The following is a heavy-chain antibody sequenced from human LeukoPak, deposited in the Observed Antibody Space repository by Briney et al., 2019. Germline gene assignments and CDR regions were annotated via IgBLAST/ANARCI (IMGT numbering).Heavy chain of an antibody. CDR1: GGSISSYY. D-gene: IGHD3-3*01. V-gene: IGHV4-4*07. J-gene: IGHJ5*02. CDR2: IYTSGST. CDR3: ARDGVLRFLESGVAWFDP. Sequence: SETLSLTCTVSGGSISSYYWSWIRQPAGKGLEWIGRIYTSGSTNYNPSPKGRVTMSVDTSKNQFSLKQSSVTAADTAVYYCARDGVLRFLESGVAWFDPWGQGTLVTVSS.